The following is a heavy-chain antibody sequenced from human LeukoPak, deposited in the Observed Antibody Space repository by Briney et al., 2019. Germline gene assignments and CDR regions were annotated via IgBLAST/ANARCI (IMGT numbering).Heavy chain of an antibody. J-gene: IGHJ3*02. Sequence: SETLPLTCTVSSGSISTYYWSWMRQPPGRGLEWIGYIYYSGSTNHNPSLQSRVTISVDTSKNQFSLKLNSVTAADTAVYYCARTYVANSFDIWGQGTMVTVSS. CDR3: ARTYVANSFDI. CDR2: IYYSGST. D-gene: IGHD3-16*01. CDR1: SGSISTYY. V-gene: IGHV4-59*01.